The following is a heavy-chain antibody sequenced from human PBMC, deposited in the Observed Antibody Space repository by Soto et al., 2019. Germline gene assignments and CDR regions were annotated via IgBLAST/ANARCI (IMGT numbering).Heavy chain of an antibody. Sequence: GGSLRLSCAASGFTFSNYWMDWVRQAPGKAPLWVARINFDGSTSNYADSVRGRFTISRDNAKNTLYLQMNSLRAEDTAVYHCAVSWVSGAFDLWGQEAMVNASS. CDR3: AVSWVSGAFDL. V-gene: IGHV3-74*01. CDR1: GFTFSNYW. J-gene: IGHJ3*01. CDR2: INFDGSTS. D-gene: IGHD6-13*01.